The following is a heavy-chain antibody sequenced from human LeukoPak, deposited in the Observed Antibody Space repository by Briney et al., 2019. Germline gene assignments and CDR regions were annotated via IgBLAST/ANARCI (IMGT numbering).Heavy chain of an antibody. CDR3: ASPGYCSSTSCYTSDDAFDI. Sequence: GGSLRLSCAASGFTFSSYSMNWVRQAPGKGLEWVSSISSSSYIYYADSVKGRFTISGDNAKNSLYLQMNSLRAEDTAVYYCASPGYCSSTSCYTSDDAFDIWGQGTMVTVSS. V-gene: IGHV3-21*01. J-gene: IGHJ3*02. CDR2: ISSSSYI. D-gene: IGHD2-2*03. CDR1: GFTFSSYS.